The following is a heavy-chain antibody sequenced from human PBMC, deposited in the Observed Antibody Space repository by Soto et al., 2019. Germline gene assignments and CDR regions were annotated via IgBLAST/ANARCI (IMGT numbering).Heavy chain of an antibody. Sequence: QVQLVESGGGVVQPGRSLRLSCAASGFTFSSYGMHWVRQAPGKGLEWVAVIWYDGSNKYYADSVKGRFTISRDNSKNTLYLQMNSLRAEDTAVYYCARDHGAGNRFWSAFDIWGQGTMVTVSS. D-gene: IGHD3-3*01. V-gene: IGHV3-33*01. CDR1: GFTFSSYG. CDR2: IWYDGSNK. J-gene: IGHJ3*02. CDR3: ARDHGAGNRFWSAFDI.